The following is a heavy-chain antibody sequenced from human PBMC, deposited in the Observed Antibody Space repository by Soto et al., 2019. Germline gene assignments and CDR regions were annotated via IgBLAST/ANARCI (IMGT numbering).Heavy chain of an antibody. D-gene: IGHD1-26*01. V-gene: IGHV4-30-4*01. J-gene: IGHJ4*02. CDR3: ARKSREAYYFDY. CDR1: GGSINDATYY. CDR2: IHSSGST. Sequence: QVQLQESGPGLVRPSQTLSLTCTVSGGSINDATYYWTWIRQPPGKGLEWIGYIHSSGSTYYNPSLKSRVTISLDKSNNQFSLRLNSVTAADPAVYYCARKSREAYYFDYWGQGALVTVSS.